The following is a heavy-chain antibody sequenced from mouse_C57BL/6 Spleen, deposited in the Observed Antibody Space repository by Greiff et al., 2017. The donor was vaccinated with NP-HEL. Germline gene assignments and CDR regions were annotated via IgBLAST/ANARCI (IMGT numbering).Heavy chain of an antibody. D-gene: IGHD2-10*02. CDR2: IDPDNGDT. V-gene: IGHV14-4*01. CDR3: TTGGYENMRDEDY. CDR1: GFNIKDDY. J-gene: IGHJ2*02. Sequence: EVQLQQSGAELVRPGASVKLSCTASGFNIKDDYMHWVKQRPEPGLAWIGWIDPDNGDTEYGSTFQGKAAITADTSSNTADLQLSSLTSEDTAVYYCTTGGYENMRDEDYWGQGTSLTVSS.